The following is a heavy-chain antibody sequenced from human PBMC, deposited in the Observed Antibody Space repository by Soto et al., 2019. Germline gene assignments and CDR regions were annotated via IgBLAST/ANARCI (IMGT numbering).Heavy chain of an antibody. Sequence: QVQLQEWGAGLLKPSETLSLTCAVSGGSFSGYYWSWIRQPPGKGLELIGEINHSGSTKYNPSLKSRFTISVNKSKNQCSLKLSSVTAADTAVYYCARGYMLTGYSSWGQGPLVTFSS. CDR3: ARGYMLTGYSS. CDR1: GGSFSGYY. CDR2: INHSGST. V-gene: IGHV4-34*01. J-gene: IGHJ5*02. D-gene: IGHD3-9*01.